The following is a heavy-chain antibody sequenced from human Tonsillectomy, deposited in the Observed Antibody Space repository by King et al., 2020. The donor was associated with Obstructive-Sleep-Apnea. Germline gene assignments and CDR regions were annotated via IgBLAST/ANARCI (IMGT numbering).Heavy chain of an antibody. J-gene: IGHJ4*02. CDR2: IYYSGST. V-gene: IGHV4-59*08. Sequence: QLQESGPGLVKPSETLSLTCTVSGGSISTYYWSWIRQPPGKGLEWIGNIYYSGSTNYNPSLKSRVTISVDTSKNQFSLSLSSVTAADTAFYYCARGGYYYFDYWGQGTLATVSS. CDR1: GGSISTYY. CDR3: ARGGYYYFDY. D-gene: IGHD3-10*01.